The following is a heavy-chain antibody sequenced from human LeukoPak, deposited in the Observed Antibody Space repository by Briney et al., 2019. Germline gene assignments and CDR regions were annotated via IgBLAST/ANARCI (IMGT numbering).Heavy chain of an antibody. D-gene: IGHD4-23*01. V-gene: IGHV4-61*02. CDR3: ARGSDYGANLIDY. J-gene: IGHJ4*02. CDR1: GDSIDSASYY. Sequence: PSQTLSLTCTVSGDSIDSASYYWSWIRQPPGKGLQWIGRIYTTGRTNYNPSLKSRVTISVDTSKNQFSLKLSSVTAAYTAVYYCARGSDYGANLIDYWGQGTLVTVSS. CDR2: IYTTGRT.